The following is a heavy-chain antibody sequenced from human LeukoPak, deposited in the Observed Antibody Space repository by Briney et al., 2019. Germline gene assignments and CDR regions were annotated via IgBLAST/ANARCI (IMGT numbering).Heavy chain of an antibody. D-gene: IGHD6-19*01. V-gene: IGHV1-58*02. J-gene: IGHJ2*01. Sequence: ASVKVSCKASGFTFTSSAMQWVRQARGQRLEWIGWIFVGSGNTNYAQKFQGRVTITRDMSTSTAYMELSSLRSEDTAVYYCAAGVGVAGTRTSRWYFDLWGRGTLVTVSS. CDR3: AAGVGVAGTRTSRWYFDL. CDR2: IFVGSGNT. CDR1: GFTFTSSA.